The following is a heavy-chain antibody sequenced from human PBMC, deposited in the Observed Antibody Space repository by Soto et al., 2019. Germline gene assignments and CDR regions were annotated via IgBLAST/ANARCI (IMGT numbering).Heavy chain of an antibody. CDR3: AGDLSFFGVVIIDWFDP. Sequence: QVQLVQSGAEVKKPGASVKVSCKASGYTFTSYGISWVRQAPGQGLEWMGWISAYNGNTNYAQKLQGGVTMTTDTSTSIAYMELRSLRSDDTAVYYCAGDLSFFGVVIIDWFDPWSQGTLVTVSS. CDR1: GYTFTSYG. V-gene: IGHV1-18*04. D-gene: IGHD3-3*02. CDR2: ISAYNGNT. J-gene: IGHJ5*02.